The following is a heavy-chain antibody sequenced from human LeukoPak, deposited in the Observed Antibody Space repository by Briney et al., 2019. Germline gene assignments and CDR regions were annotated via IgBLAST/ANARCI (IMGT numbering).Heavy chain of an antibody. V-gene: IGHV4-34*01. CDR2: INHSGST. J-gene: IGHJ4*02. D-gene: IGHD3-9*01. Sequence: SETLSLTCAVYGGSFSGYYWSWIRQPPGKGLEWIGEINHSGSTNYNPSLKSRVTIPVDTTKNHFSLKLSSVAAADTAVYYCARSDILTGYYSRGDYDYWGERTLVTVSS. CDR1: GGSFSGYY. CDR3: ARSDILTGYYSRGDYDY.